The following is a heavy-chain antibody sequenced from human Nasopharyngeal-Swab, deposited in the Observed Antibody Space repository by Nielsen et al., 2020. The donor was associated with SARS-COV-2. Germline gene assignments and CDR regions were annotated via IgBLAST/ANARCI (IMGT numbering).Heavy chain of an antibody. CDR1: GGSMSGYY. D-gene: IGHD3-10*01. CDR3: ARDRGWYVDY. Sequence: SETLSLTCTVSGGSMSGYYWTWIRQPPGKGLEWIGYIYYTGSTNYNPSLKSRVTISIDTSKNQFSLKLTSVTAADTAMYYCARDRGWYVDYWGQGTLVTVSS. J-gene: IGHJ4*02. CDR2: IYYTGST. V-gene: IGHV4-59*01.